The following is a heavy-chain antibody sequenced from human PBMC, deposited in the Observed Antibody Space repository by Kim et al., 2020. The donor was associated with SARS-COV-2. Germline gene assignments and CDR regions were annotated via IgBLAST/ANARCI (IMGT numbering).Heavy chain of an antibody. CDR3: ARDHYDSSGYSFDY. V-gene: IGHV3-11*01. J-gene: IGHJ4*02. D-gene: IGHD3-22*01. Sequence: NSVKSRLPSSRENAKNSLYLQRNHLRAEDTAVYYCARDHYDSSGYSFDYWGQGTLVTVSS.